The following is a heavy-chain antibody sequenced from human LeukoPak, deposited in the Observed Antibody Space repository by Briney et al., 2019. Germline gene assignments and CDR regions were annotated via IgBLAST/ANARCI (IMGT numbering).Heavy chain of an antibody. CDR2: IYYSGST. Sequence: SETLSLTCTASGGSISSHYWSWIRQPPGKGLEWVGYIYYSGSTNYNPSLKSRVTISVDTSKNQFSLQLSSVTAADTAVYYCARGGYSYVQNWFDPWGQGTLVTVSS. V-gene: IGHV4-59*11. D-gene: IGHD5-18*01. CDR3: ARGGYSYVQNWFDP. J-gene: IGHJ5*02. CDR1: GGSISSHY.